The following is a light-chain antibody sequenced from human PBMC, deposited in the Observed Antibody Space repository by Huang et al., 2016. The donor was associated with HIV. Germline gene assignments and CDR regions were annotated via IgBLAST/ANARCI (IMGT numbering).Light chain of an antibody. J-gene: IGKJ2*01. CDR2: EVS. CDR1: QSLLHSDGKTY. V-gene: IGKV2-29*03. Sequence: DIVLTQSPLSLSVTPGQPASISCNSSQSLLHSDGKTYLYWYLQRPGKSPQLLIYEVSRRFSVVPHRVTGSGSGTDFTLKISRVEAEDVGIYYCMQGVHLPPATFGQGTKLDIK. CDR3: MQGVHLPPAT.